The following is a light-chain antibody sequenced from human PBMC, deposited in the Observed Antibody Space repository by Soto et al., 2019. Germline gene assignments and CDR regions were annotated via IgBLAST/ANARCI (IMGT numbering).Light chain of an antibody. CDR3: QQMYNIPRT. Sequence: DIQLTQSPSSLSASVGDRVTVTCRASQYINDYLNWYQQKPGKAPRLLIYSASTLHTGVSSTFSGSGSGTEFTLTITSLQPEDVATYYCQQMYNIPRTFGQGTRVEI. CDR1: QYINDY. CDR2: SAS. V-gene: IGKV1-39*01. J-gene: IGKJ1*01.